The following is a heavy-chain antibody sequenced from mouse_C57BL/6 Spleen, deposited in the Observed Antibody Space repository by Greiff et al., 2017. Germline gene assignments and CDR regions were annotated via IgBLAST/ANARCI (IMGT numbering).Heavy chain of an antibody. V-gene: IGHV1-80*01. D-gene: IGHD4-1*01. J-gene: IGHJ2*01. CDR1: GYAFSSYW. CDR3: ARRTGTEDFDD. Sequence: VQLQQSGAELVKPGASVKISCKASGYAFSSYWMNWVKQRPGKGLEWIGQIYPGDGDTNYNGKFKGKATLTADKSSSTAYMQLSSLASEDSAVYFCARRTGTEDFDDWGQGATLTVSS. CDR2: IYPGDGDT.